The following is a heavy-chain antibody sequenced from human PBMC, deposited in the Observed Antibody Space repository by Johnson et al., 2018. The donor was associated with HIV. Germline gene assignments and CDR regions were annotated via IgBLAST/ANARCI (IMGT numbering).Heavy chain of an antibody. Sequence: MLFVESGGGLVKPGDSLRLSCTASGFRFSNAWMGWVRQAPGKGLVWVSRIKSDGSSPTYADSVKGRFTISRDNAKNTLYLEMKSLRADDTAVYYCAKLPVLYGDFDDAFNIWGQGTMVTVSS. V-gene: IGHV3-74*03. J-gene: IGHJ3*02. CDR1: GFRFSNAW. CDR3: AKLPVLYGDFDDAFNI. CDR2: IKSDGSSP. D-gene: IGHD4-17*01.